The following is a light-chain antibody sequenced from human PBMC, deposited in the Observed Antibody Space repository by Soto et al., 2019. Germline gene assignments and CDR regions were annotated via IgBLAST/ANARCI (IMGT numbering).Light chain of an antibody. CDR3: QQYKNGWT. CDR1: QSVSSN. Sequence: EIVMTQSPATLSVSPGERATLSCRASQSVSSNLAWYKQQPGQAPSLLIYGASTRATGIPAKFSGGGSGTEFTLTIRSLKSEDFAIYYCQQYKNGWTFGQGTKVDIK. J-gene: IGKJ1*01. V-gene: IGKV3-15*01. CDR2: GAS.